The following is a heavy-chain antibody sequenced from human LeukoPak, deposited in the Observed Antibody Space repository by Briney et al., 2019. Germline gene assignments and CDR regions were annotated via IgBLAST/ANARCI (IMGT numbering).Heavy chain of an antibody. CDR2: IIPIFGTA. CDR1: GGTFSSYA. CDR3: ARETHYYYYGMDV. J-gene: IGHJ6*02. Sequence: SVKDSCKASGGTFSSYAISWVRQAPGQGLEWMGGIIPIFGTANYAQKFQGRVTITTDESTSTAYMELSSLRSEDTAVYYCARETHYYYYGMDVWGQGTTVTVSS. V-gene: IGHV1-69*05.